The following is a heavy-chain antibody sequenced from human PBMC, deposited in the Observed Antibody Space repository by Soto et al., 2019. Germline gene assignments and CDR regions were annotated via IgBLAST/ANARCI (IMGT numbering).Heavy chain of an antibody. CDR2: ILSVSDGERT. J-gene: IGHJ4*02. Sequence: DVQLVESGGALVKPGGSLRLSCAASGITLSNSWMSWVRQAPGGGLEWFARILSVSDGERTDYAAPVRGRFSISRDDSKNTLHLEMNTLKTEDTGVYYCNTYDYIRGSDRYRWAYWGQGTPVTVSS. CDR3: NTYDYIRGSDRYRWAY. D-gene: IGHD3-16*02. V-gene: IGHV3-15*02. CDR1: GITLSNSW.